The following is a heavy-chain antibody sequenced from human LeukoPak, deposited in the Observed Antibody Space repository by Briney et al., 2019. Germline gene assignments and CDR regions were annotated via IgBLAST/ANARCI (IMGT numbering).Heavy chain of an antibody. V-gene: IGHV3-21*01. CDR3: ASPVGPIGAAFDI. CDR1: GFTFSSYS. J-gene: IGHJ3*02. D-gene: IGHD3-16*01. CDR2: ISSSSSYI. Sequence: PGGSLRLSCAASGFTFSSYSMNWVRQAPGKGLEWVSSISSSSSYIYYADSVKGRFTISRDNAKNSLYLQMNSLRAEDTAVYYCASPVGPIGAAFDIWGQGTMVTVSS.